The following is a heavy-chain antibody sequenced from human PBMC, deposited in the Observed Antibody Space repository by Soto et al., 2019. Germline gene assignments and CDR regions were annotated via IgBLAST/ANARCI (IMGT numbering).Heavy chain of an antibody. J-gene: IGHJ3*02. D-gene: IGHD3-16*02. Sequence: ASVKVSCKVSGYTLTELSMHWVRQAPGKGLEWMGGFDPEDGETIYAQKFQGRVTMTEDTSTDTAYMELSSLRSEDTAVYYCATGPQFNDYLWGSYRYTHTGAFDIWGQGTMVTVSS. V-gene: IGHV1-24*01. CDR2: FDPEDGET. CDR1: GYTLTELS. CDR3: ATGPQFNDYLWGSYRYTHTGAFDI.